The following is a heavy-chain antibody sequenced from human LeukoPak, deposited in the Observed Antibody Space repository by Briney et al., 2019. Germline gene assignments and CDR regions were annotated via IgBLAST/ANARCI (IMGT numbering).Heavy chain of an antibody. CDR2: IRYDGSNK. V-gene: IGHV3-30*02. Sequence: GGSLRLSCAASGFTFSSYGMHWVRQAPGKGLEWGAFIRYDGSNKYYADSVKGRFTISRDNSKNTLYLQMNSLRAEDTAVYYCAKDLSYGRGGFDYWGQGTLVTVSS. CDR1: GFTFSSYG. CDR3: AKDLSYGRGGFDY. D-gene: IGHD5-18*01. J-gene: IGHJ4*02.